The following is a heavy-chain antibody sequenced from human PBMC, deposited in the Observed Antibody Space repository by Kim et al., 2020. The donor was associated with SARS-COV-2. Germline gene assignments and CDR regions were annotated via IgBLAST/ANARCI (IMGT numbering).Heavy chain of an antibody. J-gene: IGHJ6*02. CDR3: ARDRQRHVYGMDV. CDR2: ISSSSSYI. Sequence: GGSLRLSCAASGFTFSSYSMNWVRQAPGKGLEWVSSISSSSSYIYYADSVKGRFTISRDNAKNSLYLQMNSLRAEDTAVYYCARDRQRHVYGMDVWGQGTTVTVSS. V-gene: IGHV3-21*01. CDR1: GFTFSSYS.